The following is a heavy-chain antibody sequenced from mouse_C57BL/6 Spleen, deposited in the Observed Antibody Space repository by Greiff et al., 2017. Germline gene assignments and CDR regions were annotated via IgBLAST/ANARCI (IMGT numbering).Heavy chain of an antibody. D-gene: IGHD2-4*01. Sequence: QVQLQQSGAELVRPGTSVKVSCKASGYAFTNYLIEWVKQRPGQGLEWIGVINPGSGGTNYNEKFKGKATLTADKSSSTAYMQLSSLTSEDSAVYFCARPLNDYVYFDYWGQGTTLTVSS. CDR1: GYAFTNYL. J-gene: IGHJ2*01. V-gene: IGHV1-54*01. CDR3: ARPLNDYVYFDY. CDR2: INPGSGGT.